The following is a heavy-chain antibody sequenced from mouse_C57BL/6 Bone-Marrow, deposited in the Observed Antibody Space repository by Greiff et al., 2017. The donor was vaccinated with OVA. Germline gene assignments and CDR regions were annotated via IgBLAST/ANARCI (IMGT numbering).Heavy chain of an antibody. CDR3: ARTLSYGSYFDY. Sequence: QVQLKESGPGLVHPSPSLSISCTVSGFSLTRYGVHWVRQSPGQGLEWLGVIWSGGSTDYNAAFLSRQSISKDKSKSQVFFKMNSLQADDTAIYYCARTLSYGSYFDYWGQGTTLTVSS. V-gene: IGHV2-2*01. D-gene: IGHD1-1*01. CDR1: GFSLTRYG. J-gene: IGHJ2*01. CDR2: IWSGGST.